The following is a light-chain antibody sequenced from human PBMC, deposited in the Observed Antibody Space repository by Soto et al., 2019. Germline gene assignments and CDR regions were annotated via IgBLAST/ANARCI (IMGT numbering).Light chain of an antibody. CDR2: EVN. V-gene: IGLV2-14*01. Sequence: QSALTQPASVSGAPGQSITISCSGSSSDVINYNYVSWYQQHPGQAPKLMIYEVNNRPSGISNRFSGSKSGNTASLTISGLQAEDEADYYCSSKTSNSTLLFGGGTKVTVL. CDR3: SSKTSNSTLL. CDR1: SSDVINYNY. J-gene: IGLJ2*01.